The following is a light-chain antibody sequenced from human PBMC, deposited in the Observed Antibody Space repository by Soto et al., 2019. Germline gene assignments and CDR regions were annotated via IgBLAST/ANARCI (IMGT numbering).Light chain of an antibody. Sequence: QSVLTQPPSASGTPGQRVTISCSGSSSNIGSNTVNWYQQLPGTAPKLLIDRNSKRPSGVPDRFYGSKSGTSASLAISGLQSEDEADYYWAAWADSLKVFPVVVFGGGAKLTV. V-gene: IGLV1-44*01. J-gene: IGLJ2*01. CDR1: SSNIGSNT. CDR3: AAWADSLKVFPVVV. CDR2: RNS.